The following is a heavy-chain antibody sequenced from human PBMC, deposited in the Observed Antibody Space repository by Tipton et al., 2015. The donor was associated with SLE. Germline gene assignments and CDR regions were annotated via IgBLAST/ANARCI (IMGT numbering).Heavy chain of an antibody. CDR3: ARSVGYYYYMDV. CDR2: INHSGST. J-gene: IGHJ6*03. V-gene: IGHV4-38-2*02. CDR1: GYSISSGYY. D-gene: IGHD2-15*01. Sequence: TLSLTCTVSGYSISSGYYWGWIRQPPGKGLEWIGEINHSGSTNYNPSLKSRVTISVDTSKNQFSLKLSSVTAADTAVYYCARSVGYYYYMDVWGKGTTVTVSS.